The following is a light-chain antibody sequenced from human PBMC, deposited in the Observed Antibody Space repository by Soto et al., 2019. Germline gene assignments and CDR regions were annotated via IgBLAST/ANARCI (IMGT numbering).Light chain of an antibody. Sequence: DIHLTQAPSFLSASVGDRVTITCRASQGIASSLAWYQQKAVKSPKLLIYAASTLESGVPSRFSGSGPGTEFNLTIRRLQPEDFEIDYCQQFNSYPLTFGGGTKVEIK. J-gene: IGKJ4*01. CDR3: QQFNSYPLT. CDR2: AAS. CDR1: QGIASS. V-gene: IGKV1-9*01.